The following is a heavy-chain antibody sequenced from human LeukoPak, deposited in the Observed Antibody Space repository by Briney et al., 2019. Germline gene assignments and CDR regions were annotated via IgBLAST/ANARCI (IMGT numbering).Heavy chain of an antibody. Sequence: PSETLSLTCTVSGGSISSYFWSWIRQPPGKGLECIGYIYYSGSTYYNPSLKSRVTISVDTSKNQFSLKLSSVTAADTAVYYCARARGGYYFDYWGQGTLVTVSS. J-gene: IGHJ4*02. V-gene: IGHV4-59*12. CDR3: ARARGGYYFDY. CDR2: IYYSGST. D-gene: IGHD3-16*01. CDR1: GGSISSYF.